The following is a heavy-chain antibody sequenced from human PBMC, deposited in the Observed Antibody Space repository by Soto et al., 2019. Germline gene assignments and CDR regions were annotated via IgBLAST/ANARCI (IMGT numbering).Heavy chain of an antibody. CDR2: IIPIFGTA. J-gene: IGHJ6*02. Sequence: GASVKVSCKASGYTFTSYDINWVRQAPGQGLEWMGGIIPIFGTANYAQKFQGRVTITADESTSTAYMELSSLRSEDTAVYYCARDFLETYGMDVWGQGTTVTVSS. CDR1: GYTFTSYD. V-gene: IGHV1-69*13. CDR3: ARDFLETYGMDV. D-gene: IGHD3-3*01.